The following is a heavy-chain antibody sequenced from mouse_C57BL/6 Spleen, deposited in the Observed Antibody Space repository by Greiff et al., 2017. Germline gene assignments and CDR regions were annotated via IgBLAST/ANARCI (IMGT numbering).Heavy chain of an antibody. Sequence: EVNVVASGGGLVQPGGSLKLSCAASGFTFSDYYMYWVRQTPEKRLEWVSYISNGGGSTYYPDTVKGRFTISRDNAKNTLYLQMSRLKSEDTAMYYCARRGLAWFAYWGQGTLVTVSA. D-gene: IGHD6-1*01. CDR2: ISNGGGST. V-gene: IGHV5-12*01. CDR1: GFTFSDYY. J-gene: IGHJ3*01. CDR3: ARRGLAWFAY.